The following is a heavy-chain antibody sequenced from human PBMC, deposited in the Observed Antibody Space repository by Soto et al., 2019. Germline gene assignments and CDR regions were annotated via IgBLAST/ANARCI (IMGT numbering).Heavy chain of an antibody. CDR3: AKDSNAGFDY. J-gene: IGHJ4*02. CDR2: ISYDGSNK. CDR1: GFTFSSYG. D-gene: IGHD4-4*01. V-gene: IGHV3-30*18. Sequence: LRLSCAASGFTFSSYGMHWVRQAPGKGLEWVAVISYDGSNKYYADSVKGRFTISRDNSKNTLYLQMNSLRAEDTAVYYCAKDSNAGFDYWGQGTLVTVSS.